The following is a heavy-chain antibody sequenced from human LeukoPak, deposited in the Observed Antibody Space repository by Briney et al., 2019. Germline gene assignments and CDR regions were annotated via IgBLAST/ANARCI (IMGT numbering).Heavy chain of an antibody. J-gene: IGHJ4*02. CDR2: IIPIFGTA. D-gene: IGHD3-22*01. CDR1: GGTFSSYA. Sequence: SSVKVSCXASGGTFSSYAISWVRRALGQGLEWMGRIIPIFGTANYAQKFQGRVTITTDESTSTAYMELSSLRSEDTAVYYCATSSGYYYPFDYWGQGTLVTVSS. CDR3: ATSSGYYYPFDY. V-gene: IGHV1-69*05.